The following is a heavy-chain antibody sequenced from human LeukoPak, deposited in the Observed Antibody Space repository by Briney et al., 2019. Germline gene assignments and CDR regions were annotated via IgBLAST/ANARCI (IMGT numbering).Heavy chain of an antibody. J-gene: IGHJ4*02. CDR3: AKVRRNTVTSDGGDY. CDR2: ISGSGGST. D-gene: IGHD4-17*01. Sequence: GGSLRLSCAASGFTFSSYAMSWVRQAPGKGLEWVSAISGSGGSTYYADSVKGRFTISRDNSKNTLYLQMNSLRAEDTAVYYCAKVRRNTVTSDGGDYWGQGTLVTVSS. CDR1: GFTFSSYA. V-gene: IGHV3-23*01.